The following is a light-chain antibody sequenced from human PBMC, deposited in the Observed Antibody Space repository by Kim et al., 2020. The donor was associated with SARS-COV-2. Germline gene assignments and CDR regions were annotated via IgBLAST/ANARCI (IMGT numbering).Light chain of an antibody. CDR2: KAS. CDR3: QQHKSYPWT. CDR1: QSFSTW. Sequence: ASVGDRVTLTCRASQSFSTWLAWFQQKPGKAPKLLIYKASSLESGVPSRFSGSGSGTEFTLTISSLQPDDFATYYCQQHKSYPWTFGQGTKVDIK. J-gene: IGKJ1*01. V-gene: IGKV1-5*03.